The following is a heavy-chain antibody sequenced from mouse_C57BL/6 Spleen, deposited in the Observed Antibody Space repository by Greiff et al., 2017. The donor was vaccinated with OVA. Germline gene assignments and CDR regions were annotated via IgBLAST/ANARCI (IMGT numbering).Heavy chain of an antibody. V-gene: IGHV7-3*01. D-gene: IGHD2-1*01. J-gene: IGHJ2*01. CDR2: IRNKANGYTT. CDR1: GFTFTDYY. CDR3: ARSPLYYGNYEGDYFDY. Sequence: EVKVVESGGGLVQPGGSLSLSCAASGFTFTDYYMSWVRQPPGKALEWLGFIRNKANGYTTEYSASVKGRFTISRDNSQSILYLQMNALRAEDSATYYCARSPLYYGNYEGDYFDYWGQGTTLTVSS.